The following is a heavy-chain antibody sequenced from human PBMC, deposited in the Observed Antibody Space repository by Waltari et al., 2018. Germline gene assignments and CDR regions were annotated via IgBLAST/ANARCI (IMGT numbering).Heavy chain of an antibody. CDR2: IYYSGST. J-gene: IGHJ5*02. V-gene: IGHV4-59*01. D-gene: IGHD3-22*01. CDR3: ARGSPRRLYDSHWFDP. Sequence: QVQLQESGPGLVKPSETLSLTCTVSGGSISSYYVSWIRQPPGKGLEWIGYIYYSGSTNYNPSLKSRVTISVDTSKNQFSLKLSSVTAADTAVYYCARGSPRRLYDSHWFDPWGQGTLVTVSS. CDR1: GGSISSYY.